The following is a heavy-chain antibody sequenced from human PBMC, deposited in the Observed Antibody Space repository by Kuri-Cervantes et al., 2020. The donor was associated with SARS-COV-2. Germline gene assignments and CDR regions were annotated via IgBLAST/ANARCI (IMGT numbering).Heavy chain of an antibody. V-gene: IGHV3-30*09. CDR2: ISYDGSNI. CDR3: TREAYDYNMGFDS. Sequence: LSLTCAASGFTFSSYWMHWVRQAPGKGLEWVALISYDGSNIQYAHSVKGRFAISRDNSRNIVYLQMNSLRPEDTALYYCTREAYDYNMGFDSWGQGTLVTVSS. J-gene: IGHJ4*02. D-gene: IGHD4-11*01. CDR1: GFTFSSYW.